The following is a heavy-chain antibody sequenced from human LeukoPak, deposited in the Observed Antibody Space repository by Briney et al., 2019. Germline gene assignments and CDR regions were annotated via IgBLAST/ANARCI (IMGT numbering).Heavy chain of an antibody. CDR1: GGSISSYY. Sequence: SETLSLTCTVSGGSISSYYWSWLRQPAGKGLEWIGRIYTSGSTNYNPSLKRGVTMSVDTSKNQFSLKLSSVTAADTAVYYCARYGSGWYYFDYWGQGTLVTVSS. CDR3: ARYGSGWYYFDY. J-gene: IGHJ4*02. V-gene: IGHV4-4*07. D-gene: IGHD6-19*01. CDR2: IYTSGST.